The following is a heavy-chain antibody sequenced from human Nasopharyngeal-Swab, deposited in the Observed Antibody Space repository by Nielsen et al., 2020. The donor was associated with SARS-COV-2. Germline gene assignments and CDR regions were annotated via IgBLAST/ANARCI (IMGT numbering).Heavy chain of an antibody. Sequence: GESLKISCAASGCTFSSYSMNWVRQAPGKGLEWVSSISSSSSYIYYADSVKGRFTISRDNAKNSLYLQMNSLRAEDTAVYYCARDVNYSSGWYDYWGQGTLVTVSS. J-gene: IGHJ4*02. CDR2: ISSSSSYI. CDR3: ARDVNYSSGWYDY. D-gene: IGHD6-19*01. V-gene: IGHV3-21*01. CDR1: GCTFSSYS.